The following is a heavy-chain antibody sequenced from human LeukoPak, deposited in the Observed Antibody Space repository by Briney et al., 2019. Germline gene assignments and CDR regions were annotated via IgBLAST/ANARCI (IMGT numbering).Heavy chain of an antibody. Sequence: GGSLRLSCAASGFTFSSYSMNWVRQAPGKGLEWVSSISCSSSYIYYADSVKGRFTISRDNAKNSLYLQMNSLRAEDTAVYYCARVKAYSSGAFDIWGQGTMVTVSS. CDR3: ARVKAYSSGAFDI. J-gene: IGHJ3*02. D-gene: IGHD6-19*01. V-gene: IGHV3-21*01. CDR1: GFTFSSYS. CDR2: ISCSSSYI.